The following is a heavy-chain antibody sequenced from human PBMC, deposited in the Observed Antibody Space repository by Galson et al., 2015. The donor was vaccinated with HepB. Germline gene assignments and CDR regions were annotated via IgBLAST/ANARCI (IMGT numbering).Heavy chain of an antibody. D-gene: IGHD3-10*01. J-gene: IGHJ4*02. V-gene: IGHV1-46*01. CDR2: INPSGGST. Sequence: SVKVSCKASGYTFTSYYMHWVRQAPGQGLEWMGIINPSGGSTSYAQKFQGRVTMTRDTSTSTVYMELSSLRSEDTAVYYCARDQQYYGSGNFFDYWGQGTLVTVSS. CDR3: ARDQQYYGSGNFFDY. CDR1: GYTFTSYY.